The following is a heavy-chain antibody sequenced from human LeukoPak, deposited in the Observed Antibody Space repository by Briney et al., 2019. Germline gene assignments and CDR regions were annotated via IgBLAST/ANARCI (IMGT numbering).Heavy chain of an antibody. Sequence: LETLSLTCTVSGGSISSSSYYWGWIRQPPGKGLEWIGSIYYSWSTYYNPSLKSRVTISVDTSKNQFSLKLSSVTAADTAVYYCARHRMTQYYFDYWGQGTLVTVSS. CDR1: GGSISSSSYY. J-gene: IGHJ4*02. CDR2: IYYSWST. CDR3: ARHRMTQYYFDY. V-gene: IGHV4-39*01. D-gene: IGHD4-11*01.